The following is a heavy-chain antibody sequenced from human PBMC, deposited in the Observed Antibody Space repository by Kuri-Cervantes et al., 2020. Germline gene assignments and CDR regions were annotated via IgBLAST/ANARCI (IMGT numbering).Heavy chain of an antibody. V-gene: IGHV1-46*01. Sequence: ASVKVSCKASGYTFTSYYMHWVRQAPGQGLEWMGIINPSGGSTSYAQKFQGRVTISVDTSKNQFSLKLSSVTAADTAVYYCARSGYVFLVFDYWGQGTLVTVSS. CDR1: GYTFTSYY. CDR3: ARSGYVFLVFDY. CDR2: INPSGGST. D-gene: IGHD5-12*01. J-gene: IGHJ4*02.